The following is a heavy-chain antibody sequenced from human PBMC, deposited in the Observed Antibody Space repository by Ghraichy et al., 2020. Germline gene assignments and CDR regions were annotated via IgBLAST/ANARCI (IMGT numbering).Heavy chain of an antibody. CDR1: GFSINTPAIG. CDR2: IYWDDVK. J-gene: IGHJ5*02. D-gene: IGHD3-3*02. CDR3: AHRTISIFGVSGGPSFDP. Sequence: SGPTPVKPTQTLTLTCDFSGFSINTPAIGVGWFRQPPGKALEWLAVIYWDDVKRYNPSLETRLTVSKDTSKNQVVLTMTNLDPVDTATYFCAHRTISIFGVSGGPSFDPWGQGIPVTVSS. V-gene: IGHV2-5*02.